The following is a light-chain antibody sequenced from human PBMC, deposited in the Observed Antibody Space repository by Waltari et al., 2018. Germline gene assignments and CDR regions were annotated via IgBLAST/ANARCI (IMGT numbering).Light chain of an antibody. CDR2: EAT. Sequence: QSALTQPASVSGSTGQSITISCTWASSDVGRYNLVSWYQQHPGKAPKLIIYEATKRPSGVSDRFSGAKSGYTASLTISGLQPDDEADYYCCSYTSSSTPRLFGGGTKLTVL. CDR3: CSYTSSSTPRL. CDR1: SSDVGRYNL. J-gene: IGLJ3*02. V-gene: IGLV2-14*02.